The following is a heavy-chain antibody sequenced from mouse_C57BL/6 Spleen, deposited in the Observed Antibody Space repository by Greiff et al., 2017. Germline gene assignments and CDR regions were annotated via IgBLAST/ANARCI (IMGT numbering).Heavy chain of an antibody. CDR3: ARTIYYYGSGYFDV. CDR2: ISYDGSN. CDR1: GYSITSGYY. D-gene: IGHD1-1*01. Sequence: EVQLQESGPGLVKPSQSLSLTCSVTGYSITSGYYWNWIRQFPGNKLEWMGYISYDGSNNYNPSLKNRISITRDTSKNQFFLKLNSVTTEDTATYYCARTIYYYGSGYFDVWGTGTTVTVSS. J-gene: IGHJ1*03. V-gene: IGHV3-6*01.